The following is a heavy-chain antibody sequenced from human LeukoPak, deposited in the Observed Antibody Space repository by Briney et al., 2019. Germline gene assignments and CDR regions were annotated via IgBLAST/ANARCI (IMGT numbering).Heavy chain of an antibody. CDR3: ARVTHTELSTWFDP. J-gene: IGHJ5*02. D-gene: IGHD5-18*01. V-gene: IGHV1-69*13. Sequence: SVKVSCKASGGTFSSYAISWVRQAPGQGLEWMGGIIPIFGTANYAQKFQGRVTITADESTTTAYMELSSLRSEDTAVYYCARVTHTELSTWFDPWGQGTLVTVSS. CDR1: GGTFSSYA. CDR2: IIPIFGTA.